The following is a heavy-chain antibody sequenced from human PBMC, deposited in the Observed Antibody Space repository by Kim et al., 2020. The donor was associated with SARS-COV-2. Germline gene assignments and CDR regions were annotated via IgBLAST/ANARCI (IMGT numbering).Heavy chain of an antibody. CDR3: ARDVVAGTSDY. J-gene: IGHJ4*02. Sequence: YIYYADSGKGRFTISRDNAKNSLYLQMNSLRAEDTAVYYCARDVVAGTSDYWGQGTLVTVSS. CDR2: YI. V-gene: IGHV3-21*01. D-gene: IGHD6-19*01.